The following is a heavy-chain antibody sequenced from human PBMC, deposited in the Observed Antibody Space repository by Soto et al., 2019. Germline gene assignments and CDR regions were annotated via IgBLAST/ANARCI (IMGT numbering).Heavy chain of an antibody. D-gene: IGHD2-8*01. CDR3: ARDTYQVLKVYGPKVYGMDV. CDR1: GYTFTTYD. CDR2: ISTYNGNT. J-gene: IGHJ6*02. V-gene: IGHV1-18*01. Sequence: ASVKVSCKASGYTFTTYDISWVRQAPGQGLEWMGRISTYNGNTNYPQSLQGRLTMTTDTSTTTAYMELRSLRSDDTAVYYCARDTYQVLKVYGPKVYGMDVWGQGTTVTVSS.